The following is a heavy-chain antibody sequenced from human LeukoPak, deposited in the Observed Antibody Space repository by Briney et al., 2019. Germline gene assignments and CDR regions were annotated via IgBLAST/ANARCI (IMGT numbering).Heavy chain of an antibody. V-gene: IGHV3-23*01. CDR3: AKGDSSGSYSDF. CDR1: GNYW. CDR2: ISDSGGAT. D-gene: IGHD3-22*01. J-gene: IGHJ4*02. Sequence: GGSLRLSCAASGNYWMHWVRQVPGKGLEWVSTISDSGGATYYADSVKGRFTISRDNSKNTLYLQMNSLRADDTAVYYCAKGDSSGSYSDFWGQGTLVTVSS.